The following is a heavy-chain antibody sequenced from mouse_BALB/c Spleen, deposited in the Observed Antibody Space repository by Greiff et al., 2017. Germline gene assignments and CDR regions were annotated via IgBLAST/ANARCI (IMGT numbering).Heavy chain of an antibody. J-gene: IGHJ4*01. V-gene: IGHV1-80*01. CDR1: GYAFSSYW. CDR3: ARKGLRRDYYAMDY. Sequence: QVQLQQSGAELVRPGSSVKISCKASGYAFSSYWMNWVKQRPGQGLEWIGQIYPGDGDTNYNGKFKGKATLTADKSSSTAYMQLSSLTSEDSAVYFCARKGLRRDYYAMDYWGQGTSVTVSS. CDR2: IYPGDGDT. D-gene: IGHD2-4*01.